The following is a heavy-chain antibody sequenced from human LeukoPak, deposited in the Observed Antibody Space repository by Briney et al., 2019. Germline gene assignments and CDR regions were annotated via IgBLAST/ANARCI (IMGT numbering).Heavy chain of an antibody. CDR1: GFTFSSYG. D-gene: IGHD4-11*01. CDR3: ARGNSNYGYVFDI. Sequence: GGSLRLSCAASGFTFSSYGMHWVRQAPGKGLEWVAVISYDGSNKYYADSVKGRFTTSRDNSKNTLYLQMNSLRAEDTAVYYCARGNSNYGYVFDIWGQGTMVTVSS. CDR2: ISYDGSNK. J-gene: IGHJ3*02. V-gene: IGHV3-30*03.